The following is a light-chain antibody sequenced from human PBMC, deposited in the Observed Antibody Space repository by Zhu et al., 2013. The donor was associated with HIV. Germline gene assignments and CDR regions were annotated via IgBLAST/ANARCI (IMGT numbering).Light chain of an antibody. J-gene: IGKJ2*01. CDR2: DAS. Sequence: EIVLTQSPGTLSLSPGERATLSCRASQSISTYLAWYQQRPGQPPRLLIYDASNRATGIPARFSGSGSGTDFTLTISRLEPEDFAVYYCQQYGSSPPYNFGQGTKLEIK. CDR1: QSISTY. V-gene: IGKV3-20*01. CDR3: QQYGSSPPYN.